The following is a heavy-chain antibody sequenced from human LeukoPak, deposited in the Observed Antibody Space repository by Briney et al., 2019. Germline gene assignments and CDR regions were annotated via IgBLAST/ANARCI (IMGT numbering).Heavy chain of an antibody. J-gene: IGHJ4*02. D-gene: IGHD6-19*01. V-gene: IGHV3-23*01. CDR2: ISGSGGST. CDR1: GFTFGDYA. Sequence: PGGSLRLSCTASGFTFGDYAMSWVRQAPGKGLEWVSAISGSGGSTYYADSVKGRFTISRDNSKNTLYLQMNSLRAEDTAVYYCAKSRLQQWLSPFDYWGQGTLVTVSS. CDR3: AKSRLQQWLSPFDY.